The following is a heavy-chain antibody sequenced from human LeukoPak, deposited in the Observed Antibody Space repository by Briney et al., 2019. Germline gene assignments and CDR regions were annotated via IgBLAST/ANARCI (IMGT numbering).Heavy chain of an antibody. Sequence: ASVKVSCKASGYTFTSYNINWVRQATGQGLEWMGWMNPNSGNTGYAQKFQGRVTMTRNTSISTAYMELSSLRSEDTAVYYCARGRGDTAMVRDYYYYMDVWGKGTTVPVSS. V-gene: IGHV1-8*01. CDR3: ARGRGDTAMVRDYYYYMDV. J-gene: IGHJ6*03. CDR2: MNPNSGNT. D-gene: IGHD5-18*01. CDR1: GYTFTSYN.